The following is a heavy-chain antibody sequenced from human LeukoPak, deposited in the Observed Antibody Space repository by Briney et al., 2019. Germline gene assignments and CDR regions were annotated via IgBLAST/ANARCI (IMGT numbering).Heavy chain of an antibody. D-gene: IGHD3-16*02. Sequence: GGSLRLSCAASGFTFSTYGMSWVRQAPGKGLEWVSAISGSGGSTYYADSVKGRFTISRDNSKNTLYLQMNSLRAEDTAVYYCASLEYYDYVWGSYRLRGFDPWGQGTLVTVSS. CDR3: ASLEYYDYVWGSYRLRGFDP. CDR1: GFTFSTYG. J-gene: IGHJ5*02. V-gene: IGHV3-23*01. CDR2: ISGSGGST.